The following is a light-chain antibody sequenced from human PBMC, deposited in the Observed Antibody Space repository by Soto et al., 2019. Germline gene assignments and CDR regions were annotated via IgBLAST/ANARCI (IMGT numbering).Light chain of an antibody. Sequence: HSVLAQPASVSGSPGQSITISCTGTSSDVGGYNYVSWYQQHPGKAPKVMIYDASNRPSGVSNRFSGSKSGNTASLTISGLQAEDEADYFCSSYTSSGTYVFGTGTKVTVL. CDR1: SSDVGGYNY. CDR3: SSYTSSGTYV. V-gene: IGLV2-14*01. CDR2: DAS. J-gene: IGLJ1*01.